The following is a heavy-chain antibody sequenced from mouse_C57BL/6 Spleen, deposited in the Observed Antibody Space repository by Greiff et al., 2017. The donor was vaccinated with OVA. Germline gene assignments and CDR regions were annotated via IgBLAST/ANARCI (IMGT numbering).Heavy chain of an antibody. CDR1: GFSLTSYG. CDR3: ARRDSSCSLDD. D-gene: IGHD3-2*02. CDR2: IWSGGST. J-gene: IGHJ2*01. Sequence: VQLQESGPGLVQPSQSLSITCTVSGFSLTSYGVHWVRQSPGQGLEWLGVIWSGGSTDYNVAFITRLSISKDNSKSQVFIKMNSLQADDTAIYYCARRDSSCSLDDWGQGTTLTVSS. V-gene: IGHV2-2*01.